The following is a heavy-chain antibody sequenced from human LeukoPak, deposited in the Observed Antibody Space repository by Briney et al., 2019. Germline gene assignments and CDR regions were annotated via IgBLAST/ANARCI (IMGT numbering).Heavy chain of an antibody. CDR2: ISGSGGST. Sequence: GGSLRLSCAAPGFTFSSYATSWVRQAPGKGLERVSAISGSGGSTYYADSVKGRFTISRDNSKNTLYLQMNSLRAEDTAVYYCAKVPLYLLGDYWGQGTLVTVSS. CDR3: AKVPLYLLGDY. CDR1: GFTFSSYA. V-gene: IGHV3-23*01. D-gene: IGHD2/OR15-2a*01. J-gene: IGHJ4*02.